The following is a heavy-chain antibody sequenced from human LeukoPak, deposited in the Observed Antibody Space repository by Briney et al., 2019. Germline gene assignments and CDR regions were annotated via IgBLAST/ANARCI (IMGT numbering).Heavy chain of an antibody. CDR3: TTITMMLTPPDY. CDR1: GFTFSSYS. Sequence: PGGSLRLSCAASGFTFSSYSMNWVRQAPGKGLEWVGRIKSKADGGTTDYAAPVKGRFTISRDDSKNTLYLQMNSLQTEDTAVYYCTTITMMLTPPDYWGQGTLVTVSS. J-gene: IGHJ4*02. D-gene: IGHD3-22*01. V-gene: IGHV3-15*01. CDR2: IKSKADGGTT.